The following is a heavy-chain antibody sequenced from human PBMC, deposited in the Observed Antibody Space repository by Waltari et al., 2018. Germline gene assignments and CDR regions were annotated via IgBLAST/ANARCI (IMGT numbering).Heavy chain of an antibody. D-gene: IGHD3-9*01. CDR1: GGSFSGYY. CDR2: INHSGST. V-gene: IGHV4-34*01. CDR3: ARTRGMTGYYRYFDY. Sequence: QVQLQQWGAGLLKPSETMSLTCAVYGGSFSGYYWSWIRQPPGKGLEWIGEINHSGSTNYNPSLKSRVTISVDTSKNQFSLKPSSVTAADTAVYYCARTRGMTGYYRYFDYWGQGTLVTVSS. J-gene: IGHJ4*02.